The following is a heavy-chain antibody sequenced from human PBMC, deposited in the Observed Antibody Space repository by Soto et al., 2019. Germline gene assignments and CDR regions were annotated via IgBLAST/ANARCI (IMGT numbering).Heavy chain of an antibody. J-gene: IGHJ6*03. CDR2: IWYDGSNK. CDR1: GFTFSSYG. CDR3: ARYSGSSGYYYYYYMDV. Sequence: GESLKISCAASGFTFSSYGMHWVRQAPGKGLEWVAVIWYDGSNKYYADSVKGRFTISRDNSKNTLYLQMNSLRAEDTAVYYCARYSGSSGYYYYYYMDVWGKGTTVTVSS. V-gene: IGHV3-33*01. D-gene: IGHD3-22*01.